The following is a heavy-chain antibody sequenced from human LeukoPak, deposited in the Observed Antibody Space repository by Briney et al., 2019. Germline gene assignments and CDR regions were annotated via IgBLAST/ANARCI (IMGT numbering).Heavy chain of an antibody. D-gene: IGHD3-3*01. CDR3: ARRTSITIFGVVQRTTDY. V-gene: IGHV4-34*01. CDR1: GGSFSGYY. CDR2: INHSGST. J-gene: IGHJ4*02. Sequence: SETLSLTCAVYGGSFSGYYWSWIRQPPGKGLEWIGEINHSGSTNYNPSLKSRVTISVDTSKNQFSLKLSSVTAADTAVYYCARRTSITIFGVVQRTTDYWGQGTLVTVSS.